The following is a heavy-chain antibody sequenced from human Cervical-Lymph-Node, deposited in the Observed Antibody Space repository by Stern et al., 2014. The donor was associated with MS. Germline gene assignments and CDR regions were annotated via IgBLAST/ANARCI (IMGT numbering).Heavy chain of an antibody. CDR2: IGSSGTPI. J-gene: IGHJ4*02. V-gene: IGHV3-48*02. CDR1: GFTLTSYA. CDR3: ARSLSLQGI. D-gene: IGHD2-21*01. Sequence: EVQLVESGGGLVQPGGSLRLSCAASGFTLTSYAMNWVRQAPGKGLGWVSSIGSSGTPIYCADSVKGRFTISRDSARNSLYLQMHSLRDEDTAVYYCARSLSLQGIWGQGTLVTVSS.